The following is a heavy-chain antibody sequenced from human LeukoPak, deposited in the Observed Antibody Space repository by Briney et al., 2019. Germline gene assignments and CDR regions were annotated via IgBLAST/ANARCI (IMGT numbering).Heavy chain of an antibody. CDR2: ISSSSSYI. CDR1: GFTFSSYS. D-gene: IGHD3-3*01. J-gene: IGHJ4*02. Sequence: GGSLRLSCAASGFTFSSYSMNWVRQAPGKGLEWVSSISSSSSYIYYADSVKGRFTISRDNAKNSLYLQMNSLRAEDTAVYYCARAAELRFLELLPESVDYWGQGTLVTVSS. CDR3: ARAAELRFLELLPESVDY. V-gene: IGHV3-21*01.